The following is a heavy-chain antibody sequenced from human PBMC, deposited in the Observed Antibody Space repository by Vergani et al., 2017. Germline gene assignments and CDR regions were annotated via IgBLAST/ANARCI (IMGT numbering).Heavy chain of an antibody. CDR2: IYSGGRT. Sequence: EVQLVETGGGLIQPGGSLRLSCAASGFTVSSNYMSWVRQAPGKGLEWVSVIYSGGRTYYADSVKGRFTISRDNSKNTLYLQMNSLRAEDTAVYYCARGQYCSGGSCYLDWYFDLWGRGTLVTVSS. V-gene: IGHV3-53*02. D-gene: IGHD2-15*01. CDR1: GFTVSSNY. J-gene: IGHJ2*01. CDR3: ARGQYCSGGSCYLDWYFDL.